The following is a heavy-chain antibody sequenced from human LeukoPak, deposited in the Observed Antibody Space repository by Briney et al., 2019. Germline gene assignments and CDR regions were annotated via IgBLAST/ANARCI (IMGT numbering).Heavy chain of an antibody. CDR3: ATYGSGSGTFFDS. CDR1: GYMFSEYY. D-gene: IGHD3-10*01. CDR2: ISHSGSTI. J-gene: IGHJ4*01. V-gene: IGHV3-11*04. Sequence: GGSLRLSCAASGYMFSEYYMSWIRQTPEKGLEWLSYISHSGSTIYYADPVKGRFTISMDNAKNSLYLQMDSLRAEDTGLYYCATYGSGSGTFFDSWGQGTLVTVSS.